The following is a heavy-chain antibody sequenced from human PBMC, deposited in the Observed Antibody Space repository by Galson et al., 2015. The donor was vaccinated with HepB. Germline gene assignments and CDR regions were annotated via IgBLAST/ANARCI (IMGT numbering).Heavy chain of an antibody. V-gene: IGHV3-23*01. CDR2: ISGSGGST. J-gene: IGHJ4*02. Sequence: SLRLSCAGSGFTFSSYAMSWVRQAPGKGLEWVSGISGSGGSTYYADSVKGRFTISRDNSKNTLYLQMNSLRAEDTAVYYCARDPPLGAPFDYWGQGILVTVSS. CDR1: GFTFSSYA. D-gene: IGHD7-27*01. CDR3: ARDPPLGAPFDY.